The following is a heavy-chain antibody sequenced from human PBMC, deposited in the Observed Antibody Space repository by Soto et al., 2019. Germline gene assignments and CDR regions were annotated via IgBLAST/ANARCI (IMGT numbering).Heavy chain of an antibody. Sequence: SQTLSLTCTVSGVSISSYYWSWIRQPPGKGLEWIGYIYYSGSTNYNPSLKSRVTISVDTSKNQFSLKLSSVTAADTAVYYCARARGGYIYYWGQGTLVTV. CDR2: IYYSGST. V-gene: IGHV4-59*01. CDR1: GVSISSYY. D-gene: IGHD2-15*01. CDR3: ARARGGYIYY. J-gene: IGHJ4*02.